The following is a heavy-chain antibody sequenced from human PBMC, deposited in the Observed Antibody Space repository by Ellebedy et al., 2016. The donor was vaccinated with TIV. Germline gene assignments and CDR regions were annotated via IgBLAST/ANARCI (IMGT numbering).Heavy chain of an antibody. J-gene: IGHJ6*01. Sequence: ASVTVSCXASGYSFSTYGITWVRQAPGQGLEWMGWISPYNGDTNYAQRLQGRVTMTTDPSTSTAYMELRSLGSDDTAVYYCAAAYCGGDCYGTYYYYYGMDVWGHGTTVTVSS. D-gene: IGHD2-21*02. V-gene: IGHV1-18*01. CDR2: ISPYNGDT. CDR3: AAAYCGGDCYGTYYYYYGMDV. CDR1: GYSFSTYG.